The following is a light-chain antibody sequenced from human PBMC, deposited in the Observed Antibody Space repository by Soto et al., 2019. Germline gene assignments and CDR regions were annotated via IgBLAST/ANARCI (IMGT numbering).Light chain of an antibody. Sequence: SYVMTQPPSVSVAPGKTATITCAGNNIGGKSVHWYQQKPGLAPVVVIYSDSDRPSGIAERFSGSNSGSTATLTINRVEAGDEADYYCQVWDSSSDESYVFGTGTKLTVL. CDR1: NIGGKS. CDR2: SDS. J-gene: IGLJ1*01. V-gene: IGLV3-21*04. CDR3: QVWDSSSDESYV.